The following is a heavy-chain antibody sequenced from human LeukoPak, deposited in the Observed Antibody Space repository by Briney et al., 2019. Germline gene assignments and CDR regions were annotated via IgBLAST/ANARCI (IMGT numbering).Heavy chain of an antibody. D-gene: IGHD2-15*01. J-gene: IGHJ4*02. Sequence: PGRSLRLSCAASGFTFSSYGMHWVRQAPGKGLEWVTVISYDGSNKYYADSVKGRFTISRDKSKNTLYLQMNSLRAEDKAVYYCARDGGVVVAAGFFDYWGQGTLVTVSS. CDR2: ISYDGSNK. CDR3: ARDGGVVVAAGFFDY. CDR1: GFTFSSYG. V-gene: IGHV3-30*03.